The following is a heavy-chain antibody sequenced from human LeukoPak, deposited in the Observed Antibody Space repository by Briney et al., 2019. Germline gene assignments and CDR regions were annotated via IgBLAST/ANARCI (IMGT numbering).Heavy chain of an antibody. J-gene: IGHJ4*02. D-gene: IGHD1-26*01. CDR1: GFTFSSYA. V-gene: IGHV3-30-3*01. Sequence: GGSLRLSCAASGFTFSSYAMHWVRQAPGKGLEWVAVISYDGSNKYYADSVKGRFTISRDNSKNTLYLQMNSLRAEDTAVYYCARDLGAPGDYWGQGTLVTVSS. CDR3: ARDLGAPGDY. CDR2: ISYDGSNK.